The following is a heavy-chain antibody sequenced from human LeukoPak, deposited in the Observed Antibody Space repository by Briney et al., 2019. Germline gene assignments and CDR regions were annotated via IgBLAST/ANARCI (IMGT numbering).Heavy chain of an antibody. V-gene: IGHV4-34*01. CDR3: ARGAALRYFDWSTYYYYYMDV. D-gene: IGHD3-9*01. CDR1: GGSFSGYY. Sequence: SETLSLTCAVYGGSFSGYYWSWIRQPPGKGLEWIGEINHSGSTNYNPSLKSRVTISVDTSKNQFSLKLSSVTAADTAVYYCARGAALRYFDWSTYYYYYMDVWGKGTTVTVSS. J-gene: IGHJ6*03. CDR2: INHSGST.